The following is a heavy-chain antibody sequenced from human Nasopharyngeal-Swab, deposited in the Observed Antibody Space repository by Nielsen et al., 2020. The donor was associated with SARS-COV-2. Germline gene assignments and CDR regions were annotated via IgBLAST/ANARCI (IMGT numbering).Heavy chain of an antibody. Sequence: GGSLSLSCVASGFPFDDYAMSWVRLVPGKGLQWVAGITWNSGNIRYADAVKGRFTVSRDNADNSLFLQMDSLRPEDTAFYYCAKSLYTSTWSYYFDILGQGTMVTVSS. D-gene: IGHD6-13*01. V-gene: IGHV3-9*01. J-gene: IGHJ4*02. CDR1: GFPFDDYA. CDR2: ITWNSGNI. CDR3: AKSLYTSTWSYYFDI.